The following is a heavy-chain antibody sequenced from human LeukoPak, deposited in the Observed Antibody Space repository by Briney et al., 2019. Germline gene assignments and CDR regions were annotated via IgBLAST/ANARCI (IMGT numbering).Heavy chain of an antibody. Sequence: PSETLSLTCTVSGDSISSGDYYWSWIRQPAGKGLEWIGRISSSGSTNYSPSLKSRVTISVDTSKNQFSLRLSSVTAADTAVYYCARTYYYGSGNYYFDYWGQGTLVTVSS. D-gene: IGHD3-10*01. CDR3: ARTYYYGSGNYYFDY. J-gene: IGHJ4*02. V-gene: IGHV4-61*02. CDR1: GDSISSGDYY. CDR2: ISSSGST.